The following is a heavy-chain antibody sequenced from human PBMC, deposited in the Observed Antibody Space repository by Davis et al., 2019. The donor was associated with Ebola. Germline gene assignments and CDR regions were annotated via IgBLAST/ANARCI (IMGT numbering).Heavy chain of an antibody. J-gene: IGHJ4*02. CDR3: ARDQGLGATIPGY. D-gene: IGHD1-26*01. V-gene: IGHV1-2*06. Sequence: AASVKVSCKASGYTFTGYYMHWVRQAPGQGLEWMGRINPNSGGTNYAQKFQGRVILTTDTSTTTVYMEVRSLRSDDTALYYCARDQGLGATIPGYWGQGTLVTVSS. CDR1: GYTFTGYY. CDR2: INPNSGGT.